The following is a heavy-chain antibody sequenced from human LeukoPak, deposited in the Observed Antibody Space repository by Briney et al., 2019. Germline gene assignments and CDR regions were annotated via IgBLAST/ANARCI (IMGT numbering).Heavy chain of an antibody. CDR1: GFTFSSYW. V-gene: IGHV3-7*01. CDR2: IKQDGSER. Sequence: PGGSLRLSCAASGFTFSSYWMSWVRQAPGKGLEWVANIKQDGSERYYVDSVKGRFTISRDNAKNSLCLQMNSLRAEDTAVYYCASSPVLRYFDWLPPFDYWGQGTLVTVSS. D-gene: IGHD3-9*01. J-gene: IGHJ4*02. CDR3: ASSPVLRYFDWLPPFDY.